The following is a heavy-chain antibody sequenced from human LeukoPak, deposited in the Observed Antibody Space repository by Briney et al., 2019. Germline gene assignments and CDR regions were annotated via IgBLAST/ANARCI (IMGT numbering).Heavy chain of an antibody. CDR1: GFTFSSYG. V-gene: IGHV3-30*18. Sequence: GGSLRLSCAAPGFTFSSYGMHWVRQAPGKGLEWVAVISYDGSNKYYADSVKGRFTISRDDSKNTLYLQMNSLRAEDTAVYYCAKRGGEQYDTYYFDYWGQGTLVTVSS. CDR2: ISYDGSNK. D-gene: IGHD3-22*01. CDR3: AKRGGEQYDTYYFDY. J-gene: IGHJ4*02.